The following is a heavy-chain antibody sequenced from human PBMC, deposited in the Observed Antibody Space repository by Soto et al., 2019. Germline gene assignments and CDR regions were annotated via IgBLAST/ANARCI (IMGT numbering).Heavy chain of an antibody. Sequence: XSVKVSCKASGYSFSTHSIHWVRQAPGQGLEWMGWINGGNGNTKYSQKFRDRVTITRDAYASTGYMELSSLRSEDTAVYYCARGKGMEENYYYYGMDVWGQGTTVTVSS. V-gene: IGHV1-3*01. CDR3: ARGKGMEENYYYYGMDV. CDR1: GYSFSTHS. J-gene: IGHJ6*02. CDR2: INGGNGNT. D-gene: IGHD1-1*01.